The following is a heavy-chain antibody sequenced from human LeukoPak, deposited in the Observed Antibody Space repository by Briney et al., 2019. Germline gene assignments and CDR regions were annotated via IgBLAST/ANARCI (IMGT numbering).Heavy chain of an antibody. Sequence: GASVKVSCKASGYTFTSYGISWVRQAPGQGLEWMGWISAYNGNTNYAQKFQGRVTMTRDTSISTAYMELSRLRSDDTAVYYCARESDIVVVVAATEWFDPWGQGTLVTVSS. CDR2: ISAYNGNT. CDR3: ARESDIVVVVAATEWFDP. D-gene: IGHD2-15*01. J-gene: IGHJ5*02. V-gene: IGHV1-18*01. CDR1: GYTFTSYG.